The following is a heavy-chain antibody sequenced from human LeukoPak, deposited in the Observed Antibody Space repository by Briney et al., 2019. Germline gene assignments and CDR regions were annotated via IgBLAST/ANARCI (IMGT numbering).Heavy chain of an antibody. CDR2: LHYSGST. Sequence: SETLSLTCTVSGGSISSSSYYWGWIRQPPGKGLEWIGSLHYSGSTYYNPSLKSRVTISVDTSKNQFSLKLSSVTAADTAVYYCARITVTTGGVDYWGQGTLVTVSS. CDR1: GGSISSSSYY. J-gene: IGHJ4*02. V-gene: IGHV4-39*01. D-gene: IGHD4-17*01. CDR3: ARITVTTGGVDY.